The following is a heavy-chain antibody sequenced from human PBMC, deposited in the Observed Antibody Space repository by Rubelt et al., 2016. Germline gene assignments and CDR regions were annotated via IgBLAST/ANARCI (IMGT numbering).Heavy chain of an antibody. J-gene: IGHJ4*02. Sequence: QVQLVQSGAEVKKPGASVKVSCKASGYTFTSYGISWVRQAPGQGLEWMGGFDPEDGETNYAKNVQGRVTMTEDTSTDTAYMELSSLRSEDTAVYYCASIGSYYGYWGQGTLVTVSS. CDR3: ASIGSYYGY. V-gene: IGHV1-24*01. D-gene: IGHD1-26*01. CDR1: GYTFTSYG. CDR2: FDPEDGET.